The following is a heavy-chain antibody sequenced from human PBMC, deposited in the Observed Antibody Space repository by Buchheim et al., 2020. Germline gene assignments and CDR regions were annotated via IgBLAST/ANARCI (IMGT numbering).Heavy chain of an antibody. CDR1: GFTFSSYS. V-gene: IGHV3-48*04. Sequence: EVQLVESGGGLVQPGGSLRLSCAASGFTFSSYSMNWVRQAPGKGLEWVSYISSSSSTIYYADSVKGRFTLSSDNAKNSLYLQMNSLRAEDTAVYYCARNPPPGYYYDSSGYYYYYYGMDVWGQGTT. CDR3: ARNPPPGYYYDSSGYYYYYYGMDV. D-gene: IGHD3-22*01. CDR2: ISSSSSTI. J-gene: IGHJ6*02.